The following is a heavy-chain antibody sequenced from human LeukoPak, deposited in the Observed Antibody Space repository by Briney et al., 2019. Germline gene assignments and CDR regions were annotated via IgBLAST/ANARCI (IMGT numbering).Heavy chain of an antibody. Sequence: SETLSLTCTVSGGSISSYYWSWIRQPPGKGLEWIGYIYYSGSTNYNPSLQSRVTISVDTSKNQFSLKLSSVTAADTAVYYCARDRRTAAGPTEYYYYYYYMDVWGKGTTVTVSS. D-gene: IGHD6-13*01. CDR1: GGSISSYY. V-gene: IGHV4-59*01. CDR3: ARDRRTAAGPTEYYYYYYYMDV. J-gene: IGHJ6*03. CDR2: IYYSGST.